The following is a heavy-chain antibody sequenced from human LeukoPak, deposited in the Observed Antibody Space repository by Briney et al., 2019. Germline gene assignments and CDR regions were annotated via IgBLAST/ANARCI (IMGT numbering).Heavy chain of an antibody. V-gene: IGHV1-18*01. CDR3: ARGGIAVAEGDAFDI. J-gene: IGHJ3*02. CDR1: GYTFTSYG. CDR2: ISDYNGNT. D-gene: IGHD6-19*01. Sequence: GASVKVSCKASGYTFTSYGISWLRQAPGQGLEWMGWISDYNGNTNYAQKLQGRVTMTTDTSTSTAYMELRSLRSDDTAVYYCARGGIAVAEGDAFDIWGQGTMVTVSS.